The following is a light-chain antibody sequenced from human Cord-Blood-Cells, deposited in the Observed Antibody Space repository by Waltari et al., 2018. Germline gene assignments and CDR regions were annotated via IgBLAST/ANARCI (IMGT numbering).Light chain of an antibody. J-gene: IGLJ3*02. CDR3: SSYAGSNNLV. CDR2: EVS. CDR1: SRAVGGYNY. Sequence: QSALTQPPSASGSPGPSVTISCTGTSRAVGGYNYVSWYQQHPGNAPNRMIYEVSKRPSGVPDRFSGSKSGNTASLTVSGLQAEDEADYYGSSYAGSNNLVFGGGTKLTVL. V-gene: IGLV2-8*01.